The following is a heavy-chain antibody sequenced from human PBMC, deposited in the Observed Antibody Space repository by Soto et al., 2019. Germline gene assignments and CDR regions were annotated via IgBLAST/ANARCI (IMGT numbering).Heavy chain of an antibody. Sequence: GESLKISCKGSGYSFTSYWISWVRQMPGKGLEWMGRIDPSYSYTNYSPSFQGHVTISADKSISTAYLQWSSLKASDTAMYYCARQGTVYDILTGSQEGYYYGMDVWGQGTTVTV. J-gene: IGHJ6*02. CDR1: GYSFTSYW. CDR2: IDPSYSYT. CDR3: ARQGTVYDILTGSQEGYYYGMDV. D-gene: IGHD3-9*01. V-gene: IGHV5-10-1*01.